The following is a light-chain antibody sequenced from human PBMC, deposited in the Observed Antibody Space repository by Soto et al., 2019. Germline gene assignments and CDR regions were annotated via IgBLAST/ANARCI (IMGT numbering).Light chain of an antibody. Sequence: EIVLTQSPGTLSLSPGERATLSCRASQSVSSSYLAWYQQTPGQAPRLLIYGASSRATGIPDRFSGSGSGTDFTLTISRLEPEDVAVYYCQQYGSSSTFGQGTKVEIK. CDR2: GAS. V-gene: IGKV3-20*01. CDR3: QQYGSSST. CDR1: QSVSSSY. J-gene: IGKJ1*01.